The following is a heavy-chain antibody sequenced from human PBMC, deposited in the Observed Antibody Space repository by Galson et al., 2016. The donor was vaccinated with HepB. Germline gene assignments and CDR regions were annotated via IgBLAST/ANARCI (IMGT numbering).Heavy chain of an antibody. Sequence: SETLSLTCAVSGGSISSYNWWSWVRQPPGKGLEWIGEIYHSGSTNYSPSLKSRVTMSVDKSKNQLSLKLSSVTAADTAVYYCARDQGGRAFDIWGQGTMVTVSS. CDR3: ARDQGGRAFDI. V-gene: IGHV4-4*02. CDR2: IYHSGST. CDR1: GGSISSYNW. J-gene: IGHJ3*02. D-gene: IGHD3-16*01.